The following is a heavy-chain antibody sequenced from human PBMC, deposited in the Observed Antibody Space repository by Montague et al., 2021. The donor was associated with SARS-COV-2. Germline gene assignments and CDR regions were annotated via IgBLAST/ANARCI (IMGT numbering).Heavy chain of an antibody. CDR2: IFKNGDI. D-gene: IGHD3-16*01. CDR3: ARYYERSLDV. V-gene: IGHV4-59*08. Sequence: SETLSLTCTVSGGSITNDDWSWIRQPPGKGLEWIVNIFKNGDIDYNPSLRSRVIISVDTSKSQFSLKVTSVIAADTAAYYCARYYERSLDVWGQGTTVTVSS. CDR1: GGSITNDD. J-gene: IGHJ6*02.